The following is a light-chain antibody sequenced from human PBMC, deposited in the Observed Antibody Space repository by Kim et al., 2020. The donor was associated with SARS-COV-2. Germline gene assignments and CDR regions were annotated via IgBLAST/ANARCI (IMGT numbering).Light chain of an antibody. CDR2: EDN. V-gene: IGLV6-57*03. Sequence: KTVTIPCTRSSGSIASNYVQWYQQRPGSAPTTVIYEDNQRPSGVPDRFSGSIDSSSNSASLTISGLKTEDEADYYCQSYDSSNHEVFGGGTQLTVL. CDR3: QSYDSSNHEV. J-gene: IGLJ2*01. CDR1: SGSIASNY.